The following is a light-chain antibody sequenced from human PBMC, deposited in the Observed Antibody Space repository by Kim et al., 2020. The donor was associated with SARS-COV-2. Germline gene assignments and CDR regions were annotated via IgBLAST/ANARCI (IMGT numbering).Light chain of an antibody. CDR2: NND. Sequence: QSVLTQPPSASGTPGQRVTISCSGSSSNIGNNYVSWYQQLPGTAPKLLIYNNDKRPSGVPDRFSGSKSGTSASLAITGLQPEDEADYYCATWDGSLIDAVFGGGTQLTVL. CDR3: ATWDGSLIDAV. CDR1: SSNIGNNY. V-gene: IGLV1-47*01. J-gene: IGLJ2*01.